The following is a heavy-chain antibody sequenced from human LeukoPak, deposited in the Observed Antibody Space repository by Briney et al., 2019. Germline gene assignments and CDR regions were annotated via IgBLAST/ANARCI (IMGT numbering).Heavy chain of an antibody. CDR2: ISYDGSNE. J-gene: IGHJ4*02. Sequence: PGGSLRLSCGASGFTFSRYGMHWVRQAPGKGLEWVAVISYDGSNEYYADSVKGRFTTSRDNSKNTLYLQMNSLRPEDTAVYYCAKDRWIRRITMAGQDYWGQGTQVTVSS. CDR1: GFTFSRYG. D-gene: IGHD6-19*01. CDR3: AKDRWIRRITMAGQDY. V-gene: IGHV3-30*18.